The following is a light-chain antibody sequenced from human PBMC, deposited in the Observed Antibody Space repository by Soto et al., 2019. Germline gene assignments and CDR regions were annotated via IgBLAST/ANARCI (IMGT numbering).Light chain of an antibody. V-gene: IGKV3-20*01. Sequence: EVVLTQSPGTLSLSPGERATLSCRASQSVTSSYLAWYQQKPGQAPRLLIYAAYSRATGIPDRFSGSGSGTDFTLSISRLEPEDFAVYYCQHYGGSVTWTCGQGTKVEIK. CDR1: QSVTSSY. J-gene: IGKJ1*01. CDR3: QHYGGSVTWT. CDR2: AAY.